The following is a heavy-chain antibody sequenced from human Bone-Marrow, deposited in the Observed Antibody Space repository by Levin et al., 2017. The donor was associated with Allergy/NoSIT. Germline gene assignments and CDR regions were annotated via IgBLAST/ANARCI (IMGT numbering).Heavy chain of an antibody. J-gene: IGHJ4*02. Sequence: SETLSLTCTVSGGSIGSSSYYWGWIRQPPGKGLEWIGSIYYNGSTSYNPSLKSRVTLFINTSKNHFSLRLTSVTAADTAVYYCAKLTSVVIPKAISEFWGQGMLITVSS. D-gene: IGHD2-2*02. CDR2: IYYNGST. V-gene: IGHV4-39*02. CDR1: GGSIGSSSYY. CDR3: AKLTSVVIPKAISEF.